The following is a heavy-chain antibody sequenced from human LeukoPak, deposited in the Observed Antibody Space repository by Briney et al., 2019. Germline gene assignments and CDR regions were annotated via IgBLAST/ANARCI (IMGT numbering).Heavy chain of an antibody. J-gene: IGHJ4*02. Sequence: GGPLRLSCAASGFTFSSYGMHWVRQAPGKGLEWVAFIRYDGSNKYYADSVKGRFTISRDNSKYTLYLQMNSLRAEDTAVYYCAKVMGSSGWSSYWGQGTLVTVSS. V-gene: IGHV3-30*02. CDR3: AKVMGSSGWSSY. CDR1: GFTFSSYG. CDR2: IRYDGSNK. D-gene: IGHD6-19*01.